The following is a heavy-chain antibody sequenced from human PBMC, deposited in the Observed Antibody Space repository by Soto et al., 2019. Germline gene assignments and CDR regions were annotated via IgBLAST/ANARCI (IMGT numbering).Heavy chain of an antibody. CDR3: AKDIREYGSGWTYFDN. Sequence: EVQLVESGGGLVQPGRSLRLACAASGFTFDDYAMHRVRQGPGKGLEWVSGISWNSGRIDNADSVKGRFTISRDNAKKSLYLQMNSLRGEDTALYYCAKDIREYGSGWTYFDNWGQGTLVTVSS. V-gene: IGHV3-9*01. D-gene: IGHD6-19*01. CDR1: GFTFDDYA. J-gene: IGHJ4*02. CDR2: ISWNSGRI.